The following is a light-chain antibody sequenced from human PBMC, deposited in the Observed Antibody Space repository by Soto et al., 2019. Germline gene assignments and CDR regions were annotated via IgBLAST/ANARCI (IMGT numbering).Light chain of an antibody. Sequence: IQMTQSPSSLSASVGDRVTITCRASQSISNYLNWYQQKTGKAPKILIYAASNLQSGVPSRFSGSGSGTDFTLTISSLQPEDFATYYFQLRYSTQFTFGPGTKVDIK. CDR2: AAS. CDR1: QSISNY. V-gene: IGKV1-39*01. CDR3: QLRYSTQFT. J-gene: IGKJ3*01.